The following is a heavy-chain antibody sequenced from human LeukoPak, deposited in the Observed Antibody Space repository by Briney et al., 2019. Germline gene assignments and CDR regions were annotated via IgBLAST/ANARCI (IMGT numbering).Heavy chain of an antibody. CDR1: GFTFSSYA. V-gene: IGHV3-30-3*01. CDR2: ISYDGSNK. CDR3: ARDIGG. J-gene: IGHJ4*02. D-gene: IGHD3-10*01. Sequence: PGRSLRLSCAASGFTFSSYAMHWVRQAPGKGLEWVAVISYDGSNKYYADSVKGRFTISRDNSKNTLYLQMNSLRAEDTAVYYCARDIGGWGQGTLVTVSS.